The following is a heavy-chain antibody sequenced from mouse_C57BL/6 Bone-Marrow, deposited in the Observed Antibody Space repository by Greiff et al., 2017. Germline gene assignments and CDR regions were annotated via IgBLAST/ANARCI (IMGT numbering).Heavy chain of an antibody. CDR3: ARNPSYYSNSWFAY. CDR1: GYTFTSYW. Sequence: QVQLQQPGAELERPGTSVKLSCKASGYTFTSYWMHWVKQRPGQGLEWIGVIDPSDSYTNYNQKFKGKATLTVDTSSSTAYMQLSSLTSEDSAVYYGARNPSYYSNSWFAYWGQGTLVTVSA. V-gene: IGHV1-59*01. D-gene: IGHD2-5*01. J-gene: IGHJ3*01. CDR2: IDPSDSYT.